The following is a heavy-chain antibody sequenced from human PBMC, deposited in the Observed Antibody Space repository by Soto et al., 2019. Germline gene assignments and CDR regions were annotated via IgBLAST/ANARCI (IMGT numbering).Heavy chain of an antibody. Sequence: LRLSCAVSGFIFSRYSMNWVRQAPGKGLEWVSSIGTSGSYIYDTDSVKGRFTISRDNTKDSLYLQMNSLRAEDTAIYYCARGSAFIGLDYWGQGTPVTVSS. D-gene: IGHD1-26*01. CDR3: ARGSAFIGLDY. CDR2: IGTSGSYI. V-gene: IGHV3-21*01. J-gene: IGHJ4*02. CDR1: GFIFSRYS.